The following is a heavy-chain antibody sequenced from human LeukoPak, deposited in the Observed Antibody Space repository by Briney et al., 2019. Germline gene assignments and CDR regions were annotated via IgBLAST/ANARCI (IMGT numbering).Heavy chain of an antibody. CDR1: GFTFSSYA. CDR2: ISSSAGNT. J-gene: IGHJ4*02. D-gene: IGHD4-17*01. CDR3: AKAQLRVTTGVDN. V-gene: IGHV3-23*01. Sequence: PGGSLRLSCVASGFTFSSYAISWVRQAPGKGLEWVSGISSSAGNTNYADSVKGRFTISRDNSKNTLYLQMNSLRVEDTAVHYCAKAQLRVTTGVDNWGQGTLVTVSS.